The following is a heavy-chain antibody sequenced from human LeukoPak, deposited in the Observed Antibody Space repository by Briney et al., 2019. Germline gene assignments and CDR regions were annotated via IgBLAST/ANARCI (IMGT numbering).Heavy chain of an antibody. V-gene: IGHV4-34*01. Sequence: WETLSLTCAVYGGSFSGYYWSWIRKPPGKGLEWIGEINHSGSTNYNPSLKSRVTISVDTSKNQFSLKLSSVTAADTAVYYCARVMGRYYYDSSGYPPAGKSPHFDYWGQGTLVTVSS. CDR1: GGSFSGYY. D-gene: IGHD3-22*01. CDR3: ARVMGRYYYDSSGYPPAGKSPHFDY. CDR2: INHSGST. J-gene: IGHJ4*02.